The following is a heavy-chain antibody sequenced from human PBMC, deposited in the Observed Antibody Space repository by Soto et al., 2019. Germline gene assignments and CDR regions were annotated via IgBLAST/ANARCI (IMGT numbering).Heavy chain of an antibody. D-gene: IGHD2-21*02. J-gene: IGHJ3*02. CDR2: ISYDGSNK. V-gene: IGHV3-30*18. CDR3: AKDLGDSDAFDI. CDR1: GFTFSSYG. Sequence: GGSLRLSCAASGFTFSSYGMHWVRQAPGKGLEWVAVISYDGSNKYYADSVKGRFTISRDNSKNTLYLQMNSLRAEDTAVYYCAKDLGDSDAFDIWGQGTMLTVSS.